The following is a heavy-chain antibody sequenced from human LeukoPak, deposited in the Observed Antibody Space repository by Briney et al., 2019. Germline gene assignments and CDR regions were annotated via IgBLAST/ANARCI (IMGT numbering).Heavy chain of an antibody. CDR2: VYYSGST. D-gene: IGHD3-10*01. CDR1: GGFFEHYF. V-gene: IGHV4-59*01. CDR3: ASHRRSRGSEY. Sequence: SETLSLTCTVSGGFFEHYFWSWIRQPPGKGLEWIGYVYYSGSTDYSPSLKSRLTISADTSKNQFSLRLSSVTAADTAVYYCASHRRSRGSEYWGQGTLVTVSS. J-gene: IGHJ4*02.